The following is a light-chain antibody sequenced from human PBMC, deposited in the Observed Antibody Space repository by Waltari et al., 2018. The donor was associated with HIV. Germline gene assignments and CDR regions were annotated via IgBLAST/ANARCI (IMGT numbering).Light chain of an antibody. Sequence: EIRVTQSPASLSASLGDRVMFTCRASQSVSRFLNWYQYKPGKPPKLLMHSSSTLQRGVPSRFSGGGSGTDFTLTIDGLQPEDFATYYCQQSHSTPYTFGQGTRLE. CDR2: SSS. J-gene: IGKJ2*01. CDR1: QSVSRF. CDR3: QQSHSTPYT. V-gene: IGKV1-39*01.